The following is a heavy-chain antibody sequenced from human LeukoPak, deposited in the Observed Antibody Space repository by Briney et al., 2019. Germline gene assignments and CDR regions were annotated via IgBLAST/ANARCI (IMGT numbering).Heavy chain of an antibody. CDR3: ARDQIAARPEDYYGMDV. CDR1: GYTFTSYG. J-gene: IGHJ6*02. V-gene: IGHV1-18*01. Sequence: ASVKVSCKASGYTFTSYGISWVRQAPGQGLEWMGWISAYNGNTNYAQKLQGRVTMTTDTSTSTAYMELRSLRSDDTAVYYCARDQIAARPEDYYGMDVWGQGTTVTVSS. CDR2: ISAYNGNT. D-gene: IGHD6-6*01.